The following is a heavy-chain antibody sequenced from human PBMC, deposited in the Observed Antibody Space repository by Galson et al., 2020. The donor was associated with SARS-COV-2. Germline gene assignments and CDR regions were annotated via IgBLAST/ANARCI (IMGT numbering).Heavy chain of an antibody. V-gene: IGHV2-70*04. CDR3: ARTDRQRGMSFDY. D-gene: IGHD3-10*01. CDR2: LDYDDYR. J-gene: IGHJ4*02. CDR1: GFSLNTPGMR. Sequence: SGPTLVKPTQALTLTCSFSGFSLNTPGMRVHWIRQATGQALEWLARLDYDDYRYYTASLKTRLTISKDTSRNQVVLVMTDMDPVDTATYYCARTDRQRGMSFDYWGQGILVTVSS.